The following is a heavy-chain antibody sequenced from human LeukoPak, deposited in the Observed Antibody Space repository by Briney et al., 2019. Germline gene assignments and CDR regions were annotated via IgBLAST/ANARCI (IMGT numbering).Heavy chain of an antibody. D-gene: IGHD6-19*01. CDR1: GFTFSSYW. CDR2: INTDGSST. Sequence: GGSLRLSCAASGFTFSSYWMHWVRQAPGKGLVWVSRINTDGSSTSYADSVKGRFTISRDNAKNTLYLQMNSLRGDDTAVYYCARGSGWYEDYWGQGTLVTVSS. J-gene: IGHJ4*02. V-gene: IGHV3-74*01. CDR3: ARGSGWYEDY.